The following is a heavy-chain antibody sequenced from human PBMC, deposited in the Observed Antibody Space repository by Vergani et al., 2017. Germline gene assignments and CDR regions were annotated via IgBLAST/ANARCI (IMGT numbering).Heavy chain of an antibody. CDR3: ACVFGSSWKGKFDL. D-gene: IGHD6-13*01. CDR2: IIPIFGTA. Sequence: QVQLVQSGAEVKKPGSSVKVSCKASGGTFSSYAISWVRQAPGQGLEWMGRIIPIFGTANYAQKFQGRVTITAEESTSTVYMGLSSLRSEDATIYYCACVFGSSWKGKFDLWGRGTQVTVSS. CDR1: GGTFSSYA. J-gene: IGHJ2*01. V-gene: IGHV1-69*13.